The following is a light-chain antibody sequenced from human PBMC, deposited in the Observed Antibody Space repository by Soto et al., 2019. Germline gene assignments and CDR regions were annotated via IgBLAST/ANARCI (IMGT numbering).Light chain of an antibody. J-gene: IGKJ4*01. CDR2: GAS. CDR1: QSVSTN. Sequence: EVVMTQSPATLSVSPGERATLSCRASQSVSTNLAWYQHKTGQAPRLLIYGASTRATDTPARFSGSGSGTEFTLTISGIQSEDFAIYYCQQYHNWPPLTFGGGTTVEIK. CDR3: QQYHNWPPLT. V-gene: IGKV3-15*01.